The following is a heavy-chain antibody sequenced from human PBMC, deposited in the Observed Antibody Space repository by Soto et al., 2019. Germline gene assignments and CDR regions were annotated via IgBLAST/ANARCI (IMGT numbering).Heavy chain of an antibody. Sequence: QVQLVESGGGVVQPGTSLRLSCAASGFTFSNHVMHWVRQAPGKGLEWVAVIYYDGSNRYYADSVKDRFTVSRDNLRNTLDLQVGSLGVEDTAVYHCAREIAAGYFDCWGQGTLVTVSS. V-gene: IGHV3-33*01. CDR1: GFTFSNHV. CDR3: AREIAAGYFDC. J-gene: IGHJ4*02. CDR2: IYYDGSNR. D-gene: IGHD6-25*01.